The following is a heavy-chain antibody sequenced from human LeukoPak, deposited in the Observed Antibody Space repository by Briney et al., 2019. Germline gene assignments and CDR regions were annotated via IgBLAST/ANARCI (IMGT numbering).Heavy chain of an antibody. J-gene: IGHJ4*02. CDR2: ISGSGINT. Sequence: GGSLRLSCTASAFTFTDFAMTWVRQAPGKGLEWVSSISGSGINTYYADSVKGRFTISRDNLRNTLYLQMNDLRAEDTALYFCAKDGTHAGYFFNSWGQGSLVAVSA. CDR3: AKDGTHAGYFFNS. CDR1: AFTFTDFA. V-gene: IGHV3-23*01. D-gene: IGHD1-1*01.